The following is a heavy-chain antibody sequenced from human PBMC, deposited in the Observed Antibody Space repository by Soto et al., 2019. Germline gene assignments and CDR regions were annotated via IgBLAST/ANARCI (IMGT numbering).Heavy chain of an antibody. D-gene: IGHD6-19*01. J-gene: IGHJ4*02. CDR1: GFSLSNARMG. Sequence: QVTLKESGPVLVKPTETLTLTCTVSGFSLSNARMGVSWIRQPPGKALEWLAHIFSNDEKSYSTSLKSRLTISKDTSKRQVVLTMTNMDPVDTATYYCARICSSGWHVDYFDYWGQGTLVTVSS. V-gene: IGHV2-26*01. CDR3: ARICSSGWHVDYFDY. CDR2: IFSNDEK.